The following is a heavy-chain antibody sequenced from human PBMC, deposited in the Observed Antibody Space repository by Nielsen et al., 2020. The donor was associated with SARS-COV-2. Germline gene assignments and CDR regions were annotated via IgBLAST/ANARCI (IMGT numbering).Heavy chain of an antibody. CDR3: ARGLRYDSSEDGMDV. CDR2: IYYSGST. D-gene: IGHD3-22*01. V-gene: IGHV4-31*03. Sequence: SETLSLTCTVSGGSISSDGYYWSWIRQHPGKGLEWIGYIYYSGSTYYNPSLKSRVTISVDTSKNQFSLKLSSVTAADTAVYYCARGLRYDSSEDGMDVWGQGTTVTVSS. CDR1: GGSISSDGYY. J-gene: IGHJ6*02.